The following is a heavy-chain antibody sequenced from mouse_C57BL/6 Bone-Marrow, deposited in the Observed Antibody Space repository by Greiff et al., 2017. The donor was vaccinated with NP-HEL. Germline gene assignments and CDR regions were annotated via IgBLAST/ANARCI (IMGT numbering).Heavy chain of an antibody. D-gene: IGHD2-4*01. CDR3: ARSIYYDYADDPFYAMDY. Sequence: EVKLVESGGGLVQPGGSLSLSCAASGFTFTDYYMNWVRQPPGKALEWLGFISNKANGYTTEYSASVKGRFTISRDNSQSILYLQMNALRAEDSATYFCARSIYYDYADDPFYAMDYWGQGTSVTVSS. CDR2: ISNKANGYTT. CDR1: GFTFTDYY. J-gene: IGHJ4*01. V-gene: IGHV7-3*01.